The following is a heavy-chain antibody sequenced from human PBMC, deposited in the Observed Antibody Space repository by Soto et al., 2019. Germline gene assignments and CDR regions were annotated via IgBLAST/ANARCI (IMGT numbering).Heavy chain of an antibody. Sequence: SQTLSLTCAISGDSVSSNTASWNWIRQSPSRGLEWLGRTYFRSKWYNDYAVSVKSRIIINTDTSKKQLSLQLNSVTPEDMAVYFCAKGDNLGPKTGYAFDPWGQGIMVTVSS. V-gene: IGHV6-1*01. J-gene: IGHJ5*02. D-gene: IGHD5-12*01. CDR3: AKGDNLGPKTGYAFDP. CDR1: GDSVSSNTAS. CDR2: TYFRSKWYN.